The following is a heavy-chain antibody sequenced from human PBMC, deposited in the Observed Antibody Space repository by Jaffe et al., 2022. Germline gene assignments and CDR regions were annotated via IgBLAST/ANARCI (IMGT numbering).Heavy chain of an antibody. CDR3: VKALESGGYFVLGI. D-gene: IGHD3-22*01. V-gene: IGHV3-74*03. Sequence: EVQLVESGGGLVQPGGSLRLSCAASGFTFGKYWMHWVRQAPGKGLVWVSRITSDGTSATYADSVRGRFTISRDNAKNTLYLQMNSLRAEDTAVYYCVKALESGGYFVLGIWGQGILVTVSS. CDR2: ITSDGTSA. CDR1: GFTFGKYW. J-gene: IGHJ4*02.